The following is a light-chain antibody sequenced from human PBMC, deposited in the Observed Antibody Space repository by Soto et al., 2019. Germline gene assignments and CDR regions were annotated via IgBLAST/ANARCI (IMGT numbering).Light chain of an antibody. V-gene: IGKV1-9*01. CDR2: AAS. CDR3: QQLNSYPIT. J-gene: IGKJ5*01. Sequence: IKLTQTPSSLCASVEDSVTITSPASQGISSFLAWYQQKPGKAPKLLIYAASTLQSGVPSRFSGSGSGTDFTLTISSLQPEDFATYFWQQLNSYPITFGQGTRLEIK. CDR1: QGISSF.